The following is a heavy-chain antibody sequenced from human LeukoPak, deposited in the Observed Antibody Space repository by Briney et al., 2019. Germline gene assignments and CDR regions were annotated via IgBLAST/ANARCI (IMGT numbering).Heavy chain of an antibody. CDR1: GGSFSSYY. D-gene: IGHD3-10*01. CDR3: ARDSGTTGEVKFDP. J-gene: IGHJ5*02. Sequence: PSETLSLTCAVYGGSFSSYYWSWIRQPAGKGLEWIGRIYTSGSITYNPSLKSRVSMSVDTSKNQFSLKLSSVTAADTAVYYCARDSGTTGEVKFDPWGQGTLVTVSS. V-gene: IGHV4-4*07. CDR2: IYTSGSI.